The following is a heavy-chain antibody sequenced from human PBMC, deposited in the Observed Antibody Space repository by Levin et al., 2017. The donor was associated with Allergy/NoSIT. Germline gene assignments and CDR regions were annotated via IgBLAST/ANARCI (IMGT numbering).Heavy chain of an antibody. D-gene: IGHD3-22*01. CDR1: GYSFTSYW. J-gene: IGHJ3*02. CDR3: ARRHFRNYYDSSGRTTPGAFDI. Sequence: KIGESLKISCKGSGYSFTSYWIGWVRQMPGKGLEWMGIIYPGDSDTRYSPSFQGQVTISADKSISTAYLQWSSLKASDTAMYYCARRHFRNYYDSSGRTTPGAFDIWGQGTMVTVSS. V-gene: IGHV5-51*01. CDR2: IYPGDSDT.